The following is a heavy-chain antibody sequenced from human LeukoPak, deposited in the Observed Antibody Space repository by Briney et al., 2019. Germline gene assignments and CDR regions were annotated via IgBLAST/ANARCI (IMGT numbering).Heavy chain of an antibody. CDR3: ARVGIVVVPAAKTIARRWFDP. J-gene: IGHJ5*02. D-gene: IGHD2-2*01. CDR2: INHSGST. Sequence: SETLSPTCAVYGGSFSGYYWSWIRQPPGKGLEWIGEINHSGSTNYNPSLKSRVTISVDTSKNQFSLKLSSVTAADTAVYYCARVGIVVVPAAKTIARRWFDPWGQGTLVTVSS. V-gene: IGHV4-34*01. CDR1: GGSFSGYY.